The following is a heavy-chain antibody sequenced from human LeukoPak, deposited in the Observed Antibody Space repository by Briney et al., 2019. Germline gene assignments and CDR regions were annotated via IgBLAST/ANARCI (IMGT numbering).Heavy chain of an antibody. CDR1: GGSISSYY. CDR3: ARGKRGNDHYDYIWGSYPYDAFDI. J-gene: IGHJ3*02. V-gene: IGHV4-59*12. CDR2: IYYSGST. D-gene: IGHD3-16*02. Sequence: PSETLSLTRTVSGGSISSYYWSWIRQPPRKGLEWVGYIYYSGSTNYNPSLKSRVTISVDTSKNQFSLKLSSVTAADTAVYYCARGKRGNDHYDYIWGSYPYDAFDIWGQGAMVTVSS.